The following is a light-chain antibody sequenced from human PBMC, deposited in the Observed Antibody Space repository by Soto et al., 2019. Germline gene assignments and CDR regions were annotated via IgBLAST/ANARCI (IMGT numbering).Light chain of an antibody. CDR2: AAS. J-gene: IGKJ4*01. Sequence: AIRMTQSPSSFSASTGDRVTITCRASQGISSYLAWYQQKPGKAPKLLIYAASTLQSGVPSRFSGSGSGTDFTLTISCLQSEDFATYNCQQYYSYPLTVGGGTKVDIK. CDR3: QQYYSYPLT. V-gene: IGKV1-8*01. CDR1: QGISSY.